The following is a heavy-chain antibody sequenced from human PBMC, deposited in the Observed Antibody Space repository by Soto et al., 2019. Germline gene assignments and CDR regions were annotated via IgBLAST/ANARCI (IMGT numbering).Heavy chain of an antibody. Sequence: GASVKVSCKASGYTFTSYGISWVRQAPGQGLEWMGWISAYNGNTNYAQKLQGRVTMTTDTSTSTAYMELRSLRSDDTAVYYCARDRRSSSWQRGWFDPWGQGTLVTVSS. D-gene: IGHD6-13*01. CDR3: ARDRRSSSWQRGWFDP. V-gene: IGHV1-18*04. CDR1: GYTFTSYG. CDR2: ISAYNGNT. J-gene: IGHJ5*02.